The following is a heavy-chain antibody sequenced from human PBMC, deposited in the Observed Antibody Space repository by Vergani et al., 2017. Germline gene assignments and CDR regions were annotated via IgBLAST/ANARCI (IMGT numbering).Heavy chain of an antibody. Sequence: QLQLQESGPGLVKPSETLSLTCTVSGGSISSSSYYWGWIRQPPGEGLEWIGSIYYSGSTYYNPSLKSRVTISVDTSKNQFSLKLSSVTAADTAIYYCARVGRSIYPDAFDIWGQGTLVTVSS. V-gene: IGHV4-39*07. CDR2: IYYSGST. CDR1: GGSISSSSYY. D-gene: IGHD2/OR15-2a*01. CDR3: ARVGRSIYPDAFDI. J-gene: IGHJ3*02.